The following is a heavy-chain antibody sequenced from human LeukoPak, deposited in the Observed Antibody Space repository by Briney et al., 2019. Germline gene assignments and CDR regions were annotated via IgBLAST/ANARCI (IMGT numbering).Heavy chain of an antibody. D-gene: IGHD3-22*01. CDR3: ASLMYYYDSSGPDDAFDI. J-gene: IGHJ3*02. CDR2: IYSGGST. V-gene: IGHV3-53*01. CDR1: GFTLSSNY. Sequence: PGGSLRLSCAASGFTLSSNYMSWVRQAPGKGLEWVSVIYSGGSTYYADSVKGRFTISRDNSKNTLYLQMNSLRAEDTAVYYCASLMYYYDSSGPDDAFDIWGQGTMVTVSS.